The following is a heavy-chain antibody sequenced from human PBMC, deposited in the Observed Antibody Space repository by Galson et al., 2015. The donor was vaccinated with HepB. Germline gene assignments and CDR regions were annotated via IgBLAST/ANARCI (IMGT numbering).Heavy chain of an antibody. Sequence: SVKVSCKASGYTFTSYAMHWVRQAPGQRLEWMGWINAGNGNTKYSQKFQGRVTITRDTSASTAYMELGSLRSEDTAVYYCARATFKWELPLCGYWGQGTLVTVSS. CDR2: INAGNGNT. J-gene: IGHJ4*02. CDR1: GYTFTSYA. D-gene: IGHD1-26*01. V-gene: IGHV1-3*01. CDR3: ARATFKWELPLCGY.